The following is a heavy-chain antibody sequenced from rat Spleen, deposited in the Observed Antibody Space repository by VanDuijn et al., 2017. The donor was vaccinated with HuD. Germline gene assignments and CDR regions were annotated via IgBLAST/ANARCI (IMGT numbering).Heavy chain of an antibody. J-gene: IGHJ2*01. CDR1: GFTFSNYW. CDR3: AVSGYGY. D-gene: IGHD4-3*01. CDR2: ISSDGGRT. Sequence: EVQLVETGGGLVQPGRSLKLSCVASGFTFSNYWLYWVRQAPGKGLAWVSSISSDGGRTYYPDAVKGRFTISRDNAENTVYLQMNSLRSEDTATYYCAVSGYGYWGQGVMVSVSS. V-gene: IGHV5-58*01.